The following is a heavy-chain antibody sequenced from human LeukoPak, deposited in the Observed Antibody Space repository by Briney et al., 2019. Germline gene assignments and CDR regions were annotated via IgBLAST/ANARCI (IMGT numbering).Heavy chain of an antibody. CDR2: IKSKTDGGTT. Sequence: PGGSLRLSCAASGFTSTNAWMSWVRPAPGKGREWVGRIKSKTDGGTTDYAAPVKGGLTISRDDSKNTLYLQMNSLKTDDTAVYYCTTDGESYFSRGQDWFDPWGQGTLVTVSS. CDR3: TTDGESYFSRGQDWFDP. D-gene: IGHD3-10*01. CDR1: GFTSTNAW. V-gene: IGHV3-15*01. J-gene: IGHJ5*02.